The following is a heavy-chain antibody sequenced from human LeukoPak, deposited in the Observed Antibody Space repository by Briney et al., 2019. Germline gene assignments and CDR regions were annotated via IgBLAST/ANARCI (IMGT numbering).Heavy chain of an antibody. CDR3: AEGRSGSYLYYYYYMDV. V-gene: IGHV3-30*02. CDR2: IRYDGSNK. CDR1: GFTFSSYG. J-gene: IGHJ6*03. D-gene: IGHD1-26*01. Sequence: GGSLRLSCAASGFTFSSYGMHWVRQAPGKGLEWVAFIRYDGSNKYYADSVKGRFTISRDNSKNTLYLQMNSLRAEDTAVYYCAEGRSGSYLYYYYYMDVWGKGTTVTVSS.